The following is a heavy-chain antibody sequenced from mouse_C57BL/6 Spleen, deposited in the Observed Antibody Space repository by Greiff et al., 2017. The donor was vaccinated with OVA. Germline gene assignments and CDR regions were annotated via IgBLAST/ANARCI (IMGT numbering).Heavy chain of an antibody. CDR1: GYTFTDYY. D-gene: IGHD1-1*01. J-gene: IGHJ4*01. Sequence: EVQLQQSGPELVKPGASVKISCKASGYTFTDYYMNWVKQSHGKSLEWIGDINPNNGGTSYNQKFKGKATLTVDKSSSTAYMELRSLTSEDSAVYYGARGFLLPYYGSSYYAMDYWGQGTSVTVSS. CDR2: INPNNGGT. V-gene: IGHV1-26*01. CDR3: ARGFLLPYYGSSYYAMDY.